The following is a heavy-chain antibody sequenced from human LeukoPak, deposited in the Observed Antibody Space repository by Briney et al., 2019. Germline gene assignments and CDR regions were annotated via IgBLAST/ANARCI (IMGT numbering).Heavy chain of an antibody. D-gene: IGHD3-10*01. CDR3: ATSGITMVRSTWFDL. Sequence: GGSLRLSCAASGFTFSSYGMHWVRQAPGKGLEWVAFIRYDGSNKYYADSVKGRFTISRDNSKNTLYLQMNSLRAEDTAVYYCATSGITMVRSTWFDLWGQGTLVTVSS. CDR1: GFTFSSYG. J-gene: IGHJ5*02. CDR2: IRYDGSNK. V-gene: IGHV3-30*02.